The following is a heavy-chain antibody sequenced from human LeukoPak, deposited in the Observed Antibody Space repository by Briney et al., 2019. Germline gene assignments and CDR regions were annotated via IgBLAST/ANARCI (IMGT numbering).Heavy chain of an antibody. CDR1: GFSFSGHW. Sequence: GGSLRLSCTASGFSFSGHWMHWARQLPGKGLVWVSRISPTGSTTSYADSVKGRFTVSRDNAKNTLYLQVNNLRAEDTAVYYCAKYTVTTVEYYFDYWGQGTLVTVSS. D-gene: IGHD4-17*01. J-gene: IGHJ4*02. CDR2: ISPTGSTT. CDR3: AKYTVTTVEYYFDY. V-gene: IGHV3-74*01.